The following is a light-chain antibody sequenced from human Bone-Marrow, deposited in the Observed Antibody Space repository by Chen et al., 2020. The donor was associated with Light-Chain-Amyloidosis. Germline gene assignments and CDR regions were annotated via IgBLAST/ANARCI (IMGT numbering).Light chain of an antibody. J-gene: IGLJ2*01. Sequence: SHHLTQPPSVSASPGQSSRITCSGDDLPTKYAYWYQQKPGQAPVLVIHRDTERPSGISERFSGSSSGTTATLTISGVQAEDEADYHCQSADSSGTYEVIFGGGTKLTVL. CDR3: QSADSSGTYEVI. V-gene: IGLV3-25*03. CDR2: RDT. CDR1: DLPTKY.